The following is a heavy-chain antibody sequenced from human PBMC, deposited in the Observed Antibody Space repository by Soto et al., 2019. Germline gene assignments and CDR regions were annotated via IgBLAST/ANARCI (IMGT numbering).Heavy chain of an antibody. CDR1: GGTFSSYT. V-gene: IGHV1-69*02. CDR3: ARGYGSGGSCYPDWFDP. CDR2: IIPILGIA. D-gene: IGHD2-15*01. Sequence: QVQLVQSGAEVKKPGSSVKVSCKASGGTFSSYTISWVRQAPGQGLEWMGRIIPILGIANYAQKFQGRVTITADKSTSTAYRELSSLRSEDTAVYYCARGYGSGGSCYPDWFDPWGEGTLVTVSS. J-gene: IGHJ5*02.